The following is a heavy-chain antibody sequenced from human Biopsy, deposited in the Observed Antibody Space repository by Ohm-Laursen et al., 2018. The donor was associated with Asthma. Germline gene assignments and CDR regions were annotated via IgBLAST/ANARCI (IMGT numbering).Heavy chain of an antibody. J-gene: IGHJ6*02. CDR3: ARAVDYSHYYGIDV. V-gene: IGHV1-18*01. D-gene: IGHD3-10*01. CDR2: ISVYNGNT. CDR1: GYTFNSAG. Sequence: VASVKASRKTSGYTFNSAGITRARQAPGQGLEWMGWISVYNGNTKVAQRLQDRVTMITDTSTSTAYMELRSLRSDDTAVYFCARAVDYSHYYGIDVWGQGTTVTVS.